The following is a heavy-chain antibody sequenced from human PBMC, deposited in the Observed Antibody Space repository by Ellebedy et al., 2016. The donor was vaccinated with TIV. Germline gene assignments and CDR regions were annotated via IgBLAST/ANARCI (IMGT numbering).Heavy chain of an antibody. Sequence: GESLKISCTTSGYTFTNYWIGWVRQLPGRGPEWMALIHPGDSGTRYGPSVEGQVTISADKSTTTAYLQWRSLKASDSAMYYCARLGYGSGTYRPNHAFDVWGQGTRVTVSS. CDR2: IHPGDSGT. CDR3: ARLGYGSGTYRPNHAFDV. CDR1: GYTFTNYW. V-gene: IGHV5-51*01. D-gene: IGHD3-10*01. J-gene: IGHJ3*01.